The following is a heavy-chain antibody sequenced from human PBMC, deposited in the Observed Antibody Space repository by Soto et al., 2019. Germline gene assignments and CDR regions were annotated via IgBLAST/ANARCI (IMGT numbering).Heavy chain of an antibody. Sequence: QVQLVQSGAEVKKPGASVKVSCKASGYTFTSYYMHWVRQAPGQGLEWMGIINPSGGSTSYAQKFQGRVTMTRDTSTRTVYMELSSLRSEDTAVYYCARDPTYYDFWSGYYSGGLGGMDVWGQGTTVTVSS. CDR3: ARDPTYYDFWSGYYSGGLGGMDV. CDR1: GYTFTSYY. D-gene: IGHD3-3*01. CDR2: INPSGGST. V-gene: IGHV1-46*01. J-gene: IGHJ6*02.